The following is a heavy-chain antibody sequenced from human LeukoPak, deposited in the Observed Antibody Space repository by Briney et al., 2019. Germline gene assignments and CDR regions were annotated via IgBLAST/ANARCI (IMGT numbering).Heavy chain of an antibody. CDR3: ARDQLAYSGYDTLFDY. CDR1: GFIFSSYA. J-gene: IGHJ4*02. CDR2: ISYDGSNK. D-gene: IGHD5-12*01. V-gene: IGHV3-30*04. Sequence: GGSLRLSCAASGFIFSSYAMSWVRQAPGKGLEWVAVISYDGSNKYYAESVKGRFTISRDNSKNTLYLQLNSLRPDDTAVYYCARDQLAYSGYDTLFDYWGQGTLVTVSS.